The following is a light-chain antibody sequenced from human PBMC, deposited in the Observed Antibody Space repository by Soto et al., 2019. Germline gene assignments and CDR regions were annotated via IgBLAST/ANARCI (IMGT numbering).Light chain of an antibody. CDR1: SSNIGTGYD. V-gene: IGLV1-40*01. CDR2: GNN. CDR3: QSYDSSLSGYV. J-gene: IGLJ1*01. Sequence: QSVLTQPPSVSGAPGQRVTISCTGSSSNIGTGYDVHWYQQLPLTAPKLLIYGNNNWPSGVPDRFSGSRSGTSASLAITGLQPEDEADYYCQSYDSSLSGYVFGAGTKVTVL.